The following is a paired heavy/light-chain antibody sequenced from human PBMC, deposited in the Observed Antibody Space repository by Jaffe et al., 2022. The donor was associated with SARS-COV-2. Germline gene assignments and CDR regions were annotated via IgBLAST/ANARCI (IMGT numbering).Heavy chain of an antibody. V-gene: IGHV5-51*01. CDR1: GYSFNNYW. Sequence: EVQLVQSGAEVKKPGESLKISCKGSGYSFNNYWIGWVRQMPGKGLEWVGIIYPDDSDTRYSPSFQGQVTISADRSITTAYLQWSSLRASDTAMYYCARRFTSGLDFDYWGQGTMVTVSS. CDR2: IYPDDSDT. J-gene: IGHJ4*02. CDR3: ARRFTSGLDFDY. D-gene: IGHD6-19*01.
Light chain of an antibody. Sequence: QSALTQPPSASGSPGQSVTISCTGTSSDVGGYNYVSWYQQHPGKAPKVLIYDVTKRPSGVPDRFSGSRSGNTASLTVSRLQAEDEADYYCSSYARGNILVFGGGTKLTVL. CDR3: SSYARGNILV. V-gene: IGLV2-8*01. CDR1: SSDVGGYNY. CDR2: DVT. J-gene: IGLJ3*02.